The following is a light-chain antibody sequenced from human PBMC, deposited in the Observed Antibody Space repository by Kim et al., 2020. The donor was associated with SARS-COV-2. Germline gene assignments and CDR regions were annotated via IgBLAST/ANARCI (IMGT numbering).Light chain of an antibody. CDR1: QTILHNSNNKDY. V-gene: IGKV4-1*01. J-gene: IGKJ2*03. CDR2: WAS. CDR3: QQYYGTTYS. Sequence: RATINCNSSQTILHNSNNKDYLAWFQQKPGQPPKLLIYWASTRESGVPARFSGSGSGTDFTLTISSLQAEDVAIYYCQQYYGTTYSFGQGTKLEI.